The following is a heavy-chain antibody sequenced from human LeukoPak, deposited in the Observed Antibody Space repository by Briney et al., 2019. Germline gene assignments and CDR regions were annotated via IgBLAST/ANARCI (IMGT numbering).Heavy chain of an antibody. Sequence: PGGSLRLSCAASGFTFSSYWMSWVRQAPGKGLEWVANIKRDGSEKYYVDSVRGRFLISRDNVKSSLYLQMNSLRADDTAVYYCARDGVLKWFGGEDWGQGTLVTVSS. CDR2: IKRDGSEK. CDR1: GFTFSSYW. D-gene: IGHD3-10*01. J-gene: IGHJ4*02. V-gene: IGHV3-7*04. CDR3: ARDGVLKWFGGED.